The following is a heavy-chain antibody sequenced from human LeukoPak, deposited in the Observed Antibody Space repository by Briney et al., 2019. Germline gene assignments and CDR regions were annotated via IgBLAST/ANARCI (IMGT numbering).Heavy chain of an antibody. D-gene: IGHD3-22*01. CDR1: GFTFSSYA. CDR2: ISYDGSNK. Sequence: GRSLRLSCAASGFTFSSYAMHWVRQAPGKGLEWVAVISYDGSNKYYADSVKGRFTISRDNSKNTLYLQMNSLRAEDTAVYYCASPEFNYYVSSGYTGAFDYWGQGTLVTVSS. V-gene: IGHV3-30-3*01. CDR3: ASPEFNYYVSSGYTGAFDY. J-gene: IGHJ4*02.